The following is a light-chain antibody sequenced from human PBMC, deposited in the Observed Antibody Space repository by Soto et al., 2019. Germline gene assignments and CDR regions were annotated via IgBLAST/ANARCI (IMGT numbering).Light chain of an antibody. J-gene: IGLJ2*01. V-gene: IGLV2-8*01. Sequence: QSAPTQPPSASGSPGQSATISCTGTSSDVGGYNYVSWYQQYPGKAPKLMIYEVSKRPSGVPDRFSGSKSGNTASLTVSGLPPEDEADYYCSSYAGSSTWVFGGGTQLTVL. CDR2: EVS. CDR1: SSDVGGYNY. CDR3: SSYAGSSTWV.